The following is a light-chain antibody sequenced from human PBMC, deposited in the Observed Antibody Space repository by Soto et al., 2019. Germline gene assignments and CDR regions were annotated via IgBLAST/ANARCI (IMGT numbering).Light chain of an antibody. V-gene: IGLV2-14*01. CDR1: SSDVGGYNY. J-gene: IGLJ3*02. CDR2: EVS. Sequence: QSALTQPASVSGSPGQSITISCTGTSSDVGGYNYVSWFQHHPGKVPKLMIYEVSHRPSGVSDRFSGSKSGTTASLTISGLQAEDEADYYCCSFTSSYTGVFGGGTKLTVL. CDR3: CSFTSSYTGV.